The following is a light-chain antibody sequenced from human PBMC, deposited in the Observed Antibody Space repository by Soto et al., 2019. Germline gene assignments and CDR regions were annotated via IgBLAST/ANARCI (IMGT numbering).Light chain of an antibody. Sequence: DIQMTQSPSSLSTSVGDRVTITCRASQGIGNDLGWFQLKPGKAPKRLIHTASSLQSGVPSRFSGSGSGTEFTLTITSLQPEDFATYYCLQYNTYPHTFVQGTKLEIK. CDR3: LQYNTYPHT. V-gene: IGKV1-17*01. CDR1: QGIGND. J-gene: IGKJ2*01. CDR2: TAS.